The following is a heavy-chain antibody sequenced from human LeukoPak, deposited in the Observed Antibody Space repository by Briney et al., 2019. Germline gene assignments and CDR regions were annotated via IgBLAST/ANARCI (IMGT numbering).Heavy chain of an antibody. J-gene: IGHJ5*02. V-gene: IGHV1-8*01. D-gene: IGHD6-13*01. CDR3: ARGKTKAAAGLRFDP. CDR1: GYTFTSYD. CDR2: MNPNSGNT. Sequence: ASVKVSCKASGYTFTSYDINWVRQATGQGLEWMGWMNPNSGNTGYAQKLQGRVTMTRNTSISTAYMELSSLRSEDTAVYYCARGKTKAAAGLRFDPWGQGTLVTVSS.